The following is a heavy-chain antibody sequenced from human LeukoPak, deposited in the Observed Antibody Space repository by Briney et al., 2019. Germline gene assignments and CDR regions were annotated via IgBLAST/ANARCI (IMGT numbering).Heavy chain of an antibody. Sequence: SETLSLTCTVSGGSISSYYWSWIRQPAGQGLEWIGRIYTSGSTNYNPSLKSRVTMSVGTSKNQFSLKLSSVTAADTAVYYCARAGGGYCSSTSCYTPPDYWGQGTLVTVSS. CDR2: IYTSGST. CDR1: GGSISSYY. V-gene: IGHV4-4*07. J-gene: IGHJ4*02. D-gene: IGHD2-2*01. CDR3: ARAGGGYCSSTSCYTPPDY.